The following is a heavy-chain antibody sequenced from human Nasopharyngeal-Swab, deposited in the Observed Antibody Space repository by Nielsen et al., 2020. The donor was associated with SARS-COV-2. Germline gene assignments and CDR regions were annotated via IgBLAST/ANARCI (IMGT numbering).Heavy chain of an antibody. Sequence: SETLSLTCSASGGSIRDNHYYWSWILQPPGKGLEWIGSMSYSGVTFYNPSLRNRVTLSVATSKHLLSLKLDSVTAADTALYYCARHSRVTTVVVVTLLDFWGQGIQVTVSS. J-gene: IGHJ4*02. CDR1: GGSIRDNHYY. CDR2: MSYSGVT. D-gene: IGHD3-22*01. CDR3: ARHSRVTTVVVVTLLDF. V-gene: IGHV4-39*01.